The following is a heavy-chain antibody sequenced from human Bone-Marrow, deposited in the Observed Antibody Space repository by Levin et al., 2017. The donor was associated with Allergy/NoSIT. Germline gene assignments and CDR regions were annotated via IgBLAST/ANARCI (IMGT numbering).Heavy chain of an antibody. Sequence: GGSLRLSCTASGFTFGDYALSWFRQAPGRGVEWVSFIGSKPYGGTVQYAASVKGRFTLSRDDSKNIAYLQMNSLKTEDTAVYYCTRTGDTNGYYYMDDWGIGTTVTVSS. D-gene: IGHD3-3*01. CDR2: IGSKPYGGTV. V-gene: IGHV3-49*03. J-gene: IGHJ6*03. CDR3: TRTGDTNGYYYMDD. CDR1: GFTFGDYA.